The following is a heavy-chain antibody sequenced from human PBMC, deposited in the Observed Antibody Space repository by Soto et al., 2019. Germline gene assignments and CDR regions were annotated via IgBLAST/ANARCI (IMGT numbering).Heavy chain of an antibody. D-gene: IGHD6-13*01. V-gene: IGHV4-31*02. CDR2: IYYSGST. CDR1: GGNIISGGCY. CDR3: ARAKGYSSSWVDY. Sequence: SVPKSVTWTVAGGNIISGGCYWSRKRNHPGKGLAWIGYIYYSGSTYYNPSLKSRVTISVDTSKNQFSLKLSSVTAADTAVYYCARAKGYSSSWVDYWGQGTLVTVSS. J-gene: IGHJ4*02.